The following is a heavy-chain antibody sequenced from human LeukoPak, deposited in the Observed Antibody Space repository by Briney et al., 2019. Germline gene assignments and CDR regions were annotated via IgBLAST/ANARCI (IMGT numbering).Heavy chain of an antibody. CDR2: IYYSGST. V-gene: IGHV4-59*01. CDR3: ASHIAVAGFDY. D-gene: IGHD6-19*01. J-gene: IGHJ4*02. CDR1: GGSISSYY. Sequence: SETLSLTCTVSGGSISSYYWSWIRQPPGKGLEWIGYIYYSGSTNYNPSLKSRVTISVDTSKNQFSLKLSSVTAADTAVYYCASHIAVAGFDYWGQGTLVTVSS.